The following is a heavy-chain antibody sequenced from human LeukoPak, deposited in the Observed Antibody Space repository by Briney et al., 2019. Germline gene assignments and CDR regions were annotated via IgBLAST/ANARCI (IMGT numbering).Heavy chain of an antibody. Sequence: SETLSLTCAVYGGSFSGYYWSWIRRPPGKGLEWIGEINHSGSTNYNPSLKGRVTISVDTSKNQFSLKLSSVTAADTAVYYCARSPPYYDSSGYYLGYYYGMDVWGQGTTVTVSS. CDR1: GGSFSGYY. J-gene: IGHJ6*02. V-gene: IGHV4-34*01. CDR2: INHSGST. CDR3: ARSPPYYDSSGYYLGYYYGMDV. D-gene: IGHD3-22*01.